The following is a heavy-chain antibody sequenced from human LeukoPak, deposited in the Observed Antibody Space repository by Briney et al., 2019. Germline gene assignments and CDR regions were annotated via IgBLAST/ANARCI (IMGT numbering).Heavy chain of an antibody. CDR2: IYSSGST. CDR3: ARQAYCSSTRCNPFDH. CDR1: GFSISGYY. V-gene: IGHV4-59*08. D-gene: IGHD2-2*01. Sequence: PSETLSLTCTASGFSISGYYWSWVRQPPGKGLEWVWSIYSSGSTNYNPSIKRRVIMSLDTSEKHFSLRLSSGAAADTAIYYWARQAYCSSTRCNPFDHWGQGALVTVSS. J-gene: IGHJ4*02.